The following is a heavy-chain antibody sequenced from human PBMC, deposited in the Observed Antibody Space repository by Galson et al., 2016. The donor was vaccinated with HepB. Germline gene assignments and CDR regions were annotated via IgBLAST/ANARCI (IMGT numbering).Heavy chain of an antibody. J-gene: IGHJ4*02. Sequence: SLRLSCAASGFTFGSYAMHWVRQAPGKGLEYVSAISSNGGSTYYADSVKGRFTISRDNSKNTPYLQMSSLRAEDTAVYYCVKGGGSYDSSGYYGFDYWGQGTLVTVSS. V-gene: IGHV3-64D*06. D-gene: IGHD3-22*01. CDR1: GFTFGSYA. CDR2: ISSNGGST. CDR3: VKGGGSYDSSGYYGFDY.